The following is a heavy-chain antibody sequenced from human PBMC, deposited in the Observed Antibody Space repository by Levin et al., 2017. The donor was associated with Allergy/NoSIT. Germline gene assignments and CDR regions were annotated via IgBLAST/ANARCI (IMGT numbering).Heavy chain of an antibody. CDR3: GSSSSGFLY. J-gene: IGHJ4*02. CDR2: IKNKANSYTT. CDR1: GFAFSDHH. D-gene: IGHD3-22*01. V-gene: IGHV3-72*01. Sequence: GESLKISCAASGFAFSDHHMDWVRQAPGKGPEWVARIKNKANSYTTEYAAYVEGRFTMSRDDSTNSLYLQMNSLKTDDTAVYYCGSSSSGFLYWGQGTLVTVSS.